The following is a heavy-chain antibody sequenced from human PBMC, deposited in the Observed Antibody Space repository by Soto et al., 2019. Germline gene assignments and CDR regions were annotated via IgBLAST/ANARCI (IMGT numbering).Heavy chain of an antibody. CDR1: GGTLSSYA. V-gene: IGHV1-69*01. CDR2: IIPIVGTA. CDR3: AMHEFSSSSSAVAI. Sequence: QVQLVHSGAEVKKPGSSVKVSCKASGGTLSSYAISWVRQAPGQGLEWMGGIIPIVGTANYAQKFQGRVTVTVDESTRPAYMELGSMGSEAPDVYSCAMHEFSSSSSAVAIWGQGTMVTVAS. D-gene: IGHD6-6*01. J-gene: IGHJ3*02.